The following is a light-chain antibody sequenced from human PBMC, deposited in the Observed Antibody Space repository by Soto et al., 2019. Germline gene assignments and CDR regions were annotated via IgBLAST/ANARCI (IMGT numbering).Light chain of an antibody. CDR3: CPYAGSNTFYV. CDR1: SSNVGGYNY. CDR2: DVY. V-gene: IGLV2-11*01. J-gene: IGLJ1*01. Sequence: QSVLTQPRSVSGSPGQSVTISCTGTSSNVGGYNYVSWYQHHPGKAPKLVIYDVYNRPSGVPDRFSGSKSDNTASLTISGLQAEDEADYYCCPYAGSNTFYVFGTGTKVTVL.